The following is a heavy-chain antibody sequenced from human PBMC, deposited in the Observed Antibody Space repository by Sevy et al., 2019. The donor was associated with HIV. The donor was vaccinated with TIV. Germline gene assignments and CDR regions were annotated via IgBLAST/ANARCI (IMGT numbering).Heavy chain of an antibody. V-gene: IGHV3-9*01. CDR1: GVSFEDYG. CDR2: INYNSGRV. J-gene: IGHJ6*02. CDR3: VKGRISVAAYYYGLDV. Sequence: GGSLRLSCATFGVSFEDYGMHWVRQSPERGLEWVAGINYNSGRVGYIDSVKGRFTISRDNAKQSLYLQMTSLKPEDSALYHCVKGRISVAAYYYGLDVWGQGTTVTVSS. D-gene: IGHD3-3*02.